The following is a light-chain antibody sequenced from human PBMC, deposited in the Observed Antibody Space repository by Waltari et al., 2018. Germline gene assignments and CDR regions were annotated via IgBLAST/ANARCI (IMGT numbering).Light chain of an antibody. J-gene: IGKJ4*01. V-gene: IGKV1-39*01. CDR3: QQTFIVPPS. Sequence: DIQMTQSPSSLSASVGDRVTISCRASQSITTSLSWYQQRPGKAPKLLIYAAYSLQNGVPSRFSGRLSGTDFTLTISGLQPEDSATYYCQQTFIVPPSFGGGTKLEI. CDR2: AAY. CDR1: QSITTS.